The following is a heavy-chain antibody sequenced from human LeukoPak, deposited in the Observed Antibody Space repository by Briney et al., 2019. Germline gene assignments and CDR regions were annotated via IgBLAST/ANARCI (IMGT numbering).Heavy chain of an antibody. Sequence: GGSLRLSCAASGFIFSNYWMSWVRQAPGKGLEWVANINQDGSEKYYVDSLKGRFNISRDNAKNSLYLQMNSLRAEDTAVYYCARMWIQLWPFDYWGQGTLVTVSS. J-gene: IGHJ4*02. V-gene: IGHV3-7*03. CDR1: GFIFSNYW. D-gene: IGHD5-18*01. CDR3: ARMWIQLWPFDY. CDR2: INQDGSEK.